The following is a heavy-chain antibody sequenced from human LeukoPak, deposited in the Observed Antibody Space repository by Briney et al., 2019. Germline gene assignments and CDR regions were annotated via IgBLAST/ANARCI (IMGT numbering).Heavy chain of an antibody. J-gene: IGHJ4*02. D-gene: IGHD4-11*01. CDR1: GFTFSSYW. CDR2: IKQDGSEK. V-gene: IGHV3-7*01. Sequence: PGGSLRLSCAASGFTFSSYWMSWVRQAPGKGLEWVANIKQDGSEKYYVDSVKGRFTISRDNAKNSLYLQMNSLRAEDTAVYYCAKDKVTVEFDYWGQGTLVTVSS. CDR3: AKDKVTVEFDY.